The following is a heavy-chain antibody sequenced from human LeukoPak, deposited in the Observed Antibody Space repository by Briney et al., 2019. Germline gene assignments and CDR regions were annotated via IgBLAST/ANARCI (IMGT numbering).Heavy chain of an antibody. CDR1: GFTFSSYW. J-gene: IGHJ3*01. V-gene: IGHV3-7*01. D-gene: IGHD3-10*01. CDR3: ARDSGSAYYYGSGTYYYDAFDF. Sequence: GGSLRLSCTVSGFTFSSYWMTWVRQAPGKGLEWVANIRQDESEKYYVDSVKGRFTISRDNAKNPLYLQMNRLRAEDTAVYYCARDSGSAYYYGSGTYYYDAFDFWGQGTTVTVSS. CDR2: IRQDESEK.